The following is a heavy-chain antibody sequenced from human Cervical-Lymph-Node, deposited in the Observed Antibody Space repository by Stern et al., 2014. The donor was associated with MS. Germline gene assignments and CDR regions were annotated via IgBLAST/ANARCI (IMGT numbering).Heavy chain of an antibody. J-gene: IGHJ6*02. V-gene: IGHV3-21*01. CDR3: ARVHKRLGQGFVYDYGMDV. Sequence: EVQLVESGGGLVKPGGSLRLSCAASGFTFSDYSMNWVRQAPGKGLEWVSSITSTSISLYYSDSVKGRFTISRDNAKNSLYLQMNGLRAEDAAVYYCARVHKRLGQGFVYDYGMDVWGQGTTVTVSS. D-gene: IGHD6-19*01. CDR1: GFTFSDYS. CDR2: ITSTSISL.